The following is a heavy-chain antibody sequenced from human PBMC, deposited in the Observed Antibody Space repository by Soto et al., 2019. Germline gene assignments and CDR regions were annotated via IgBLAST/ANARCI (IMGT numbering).Heavy chain of an antibody. Sequence: QVQLVQSGAEVKKPGSSVKVSCKASGGTFSSYAISWVRQAPGQGLEWMGGIIPIFGTADYAQKFQGRVTITADESTSTAYMKLSSLRSEDTAVYYCASHYDSSGDYYRGLDYWGQGTLVTVSS. V-gene: IGHV1-69*12. CDR2: IIPIFGTA. J-gene: IGHJ4*02. CDR3: ASHYDSSGDYYRGLDY. D-gene: IGHD3-22*01. CDR1: GGTFSSYA.